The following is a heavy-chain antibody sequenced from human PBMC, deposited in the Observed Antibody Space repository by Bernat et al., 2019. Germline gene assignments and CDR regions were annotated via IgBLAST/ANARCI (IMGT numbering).Heavy chain of an antibody. V-gene: IGHV4-39*01. CDR3: AKGEAGYYYYYMDV. CDR2: IYYSGST. CDR1: GGSISSSSYY. Sequence: QLQLQESGPGLVKPSETLSLTCTVSGGSISSSSYYWGCIRQPPGKGLEWIGSIYYSGSTYYNPSLKSRVTISVDTSKNQFSLKLSSVTAADTAVYYCAKGEAGYYYYYMDVWGKGTTVTVSS. J-gene: IGHJ6*03.